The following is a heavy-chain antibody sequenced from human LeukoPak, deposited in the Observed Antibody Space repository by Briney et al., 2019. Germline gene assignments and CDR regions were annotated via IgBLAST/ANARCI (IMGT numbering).Heavy chain of an antibody. CDR2: IYYSGST. J-gene: IGHJ5*02. V-gene: IGHV4-30-4*07. Sequence: SETLSLTCAVSGGSISSGGYSWSWIRQPPGKGLEWIGYIYYSGSTYYNPSLKSRVTISVDTSKNQFSLKLSSVTAADTAVYYCARVLAYYDILTGYSDVPNWFDPWGQGTLVTVSS. D-gene: IGHD3-9*01. CDR3: ARVLAYYDILTGYSDVPNWFDP. CDR1: GGSISSGGYS.